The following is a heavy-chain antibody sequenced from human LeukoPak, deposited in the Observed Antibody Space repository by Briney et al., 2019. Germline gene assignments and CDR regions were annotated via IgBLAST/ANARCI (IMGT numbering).Heavy chain of an antibody. CDR2: ISWNSGSI. D-gene: IGHD3-10*01. CDR3: AKAAYYYGSRSYYYFDY. CDR1: GFTFDDYA. V-gene: IGHV3-9*03. J-gene: IGHJ4*02. Sequence: GGSLRLSCAASGFTFDDYAMHWVRQAPGKGLEWVSGISWNSGSIGYADSVKGRFTISRDNAKNSLYLQMNSLRAEDMALYYCAKAAYYYGSRSYYYFDYWGQGTLVTVSS.